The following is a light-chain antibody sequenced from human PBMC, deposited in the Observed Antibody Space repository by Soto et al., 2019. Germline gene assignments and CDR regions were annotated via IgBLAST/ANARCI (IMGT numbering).Light chain of an antibody. CDR3: QQYNSS. J-gene: IGKJ2*01. CDR1: QSISNW. Sequence: DIQMTQSPSTLSASVGDRVTITFRASQSISNWLAWYQQKPGKAPKLLIYKASNLETGVPSRFSGSGSGIEFTLTISSLQPDDLATYYCQQYNSSFGQGTKVDIK. V-gene: IGKV1-5*03. CDR2: KAS.